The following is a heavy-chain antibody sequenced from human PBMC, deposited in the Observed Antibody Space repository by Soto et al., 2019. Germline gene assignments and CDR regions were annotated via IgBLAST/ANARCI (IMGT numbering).Heavy chain of an antibody. V-gene: IGHV3-21*01. CDR1: GFTFSSYS. CDR2: ISSSSSYI. Sequence: GGSLRLSCAASGFTFSSYSMNWVRQAPGKGLEWVSSISSSSSYIYYADSVKGRFTISRDNAKNSLYLQMNSLRAEDTAVYYCARDRYYDFWSGYYSYYYYGMDVWGQGTTVTVSS. CDR3: ARDRYYDFWSGYYSYYYYGMDV. J-gene: IGHJ6*02. D-gene: IGHD3-3*01.